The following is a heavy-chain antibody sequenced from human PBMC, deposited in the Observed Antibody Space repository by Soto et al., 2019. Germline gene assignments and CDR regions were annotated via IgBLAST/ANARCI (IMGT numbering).Heavy chain of an antibody. CDR3: ARDXVVPAAINNYYYYGMDV. J-gene: IGHJ6*02. CDR2: IKQDGSEK. Sequence: GGSLRLSCAASGFTFSSYWMSWVRQAPGKGLEWVANIKQDGSEKYYVDSVKGRFTISRDNAKNSLYLQMNSLRAEDTAVYYCARDXVVPAAINNYYYYGMDVWGQGTTVTVSS. CDR1: GFTFSSYW. D-gene: IGHD2-2*02. V-gene: IGHV3-7*03.